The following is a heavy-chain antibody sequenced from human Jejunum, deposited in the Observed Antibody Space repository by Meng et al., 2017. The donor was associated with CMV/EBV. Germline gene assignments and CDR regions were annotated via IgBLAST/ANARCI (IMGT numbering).Heavy chain of an antibody. J-gene: IGHJ4*02. CDR3: ARSTTVTDFDS. CDR2: IYPGDSDT. Sequence: CQGSGYTFTNYSIGWVRQMPGKGLECMGIIYPGDSDTKYSPSFQGQVTISADKSINTAYLQWSSLQASDTAMYYCARSTTVTDFDSWGQGTLVTVSS. D-gene: IGHD4-11*01. CDR1: GYTFTNYS. V-gene: IGHV5-51*01.